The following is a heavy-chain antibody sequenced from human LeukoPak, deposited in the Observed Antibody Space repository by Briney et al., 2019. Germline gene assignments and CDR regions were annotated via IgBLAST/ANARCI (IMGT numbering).Heavy chain of an antibody. V-gene: IGHV3-23*01. CDR1: GGSISNYF. CDR3: AKDKLLWFGEFHFDY. CDR2: ISGSGGST. Sequence: ETLSLTCTVSGGSISNYFWSWVRQAPGKGLEWVSAISGSGGSTYYADSVKGRFTISRDNSKNTLYLQMNSLRAEDTAVYYCAKDKLLWFGEFHFDYWGQGTLVTVSS. J-gene: IGHJ4*02. D-gene: IGHD3-10*01.